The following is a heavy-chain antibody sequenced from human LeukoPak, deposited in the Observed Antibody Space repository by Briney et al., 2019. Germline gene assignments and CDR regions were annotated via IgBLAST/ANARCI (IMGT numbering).Heavy chain of an antibody. D-gene: IGHD5-24*01. J-gene: IGHJ4*02. CDR3: TIGDGWLPN. CDR2: IKSKTDGGTT. V-gene: IGHV3-15*01. Sequence: GGSLRLSCAASGFTFSNTWMTWVRQAPGKGLEWVGRIKSKTDGGTTEYAAPVKGRFTISRDDSKNTLYLQMNSLKSEDTAVYYCTIGDGWLPNWGQGTLVTVSS. CDR1: GFTFSNTW.